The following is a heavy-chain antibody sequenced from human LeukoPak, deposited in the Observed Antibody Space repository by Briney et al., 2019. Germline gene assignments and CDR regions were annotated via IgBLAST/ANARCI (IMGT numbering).Heavy chain of an antibody. D-gene: IGHD2-15*01. CDR1: GGPISSYY. CDR3: ARDVSGGLDY. CDR2: IYYSGST. J-gene: IGHJ4*02. Sequence: SETLSLTCTVSGGPISSYYWSWIRQPPGKGLEWIGYIYYSGSTNYNPSPKSRVTISVDTSKNQFSLKLSSVTAADTAVYYCARDVSGGLDYWGQGTLVTVSS. V-gene: IGHV4-59*01.